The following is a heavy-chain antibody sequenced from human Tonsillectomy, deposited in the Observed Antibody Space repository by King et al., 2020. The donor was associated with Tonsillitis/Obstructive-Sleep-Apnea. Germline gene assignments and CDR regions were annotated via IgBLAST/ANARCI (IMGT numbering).Heavy chain of an antibody. J-gene: IGHJ6*02. CDR3: ARDRDGMDV. V-gene: IGHV4-31*03. Sequence: QLQESGPGLVKPSQTLSLTCTVSGGSVSSGAYYWSWIRQHPGKGLEGMGNIYDSGNTYYNPSLKSRVIISVDTAKNQFSLKLSSVTAADTAVYYCARDRDGMDVWGQGTTVTVSS. CDR1: GGSVSSGAYY. CDR2: IYDSGNT.